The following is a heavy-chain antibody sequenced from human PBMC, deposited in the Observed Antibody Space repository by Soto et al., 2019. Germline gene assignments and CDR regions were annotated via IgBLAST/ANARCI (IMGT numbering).Heavy chain of an antibody. CDR2: IYHSGST. J-gene: IGHJ4*02. D-gene: IGHD6-13*01. V-gene: IGHV4-4*02. CDR3: ASSKEFSSMDDY. CDR1: GGSISSSNW. Sequence: SETLSLTCAVSGGSISSSNWWSWVRQPPGKGLEWIGEIYHSGSTNYNPSLKSRVTISVDKSKNQFSLKLSSVTAADTAVYYCASSKEFSSMDDYWGQGTMVAVYS.